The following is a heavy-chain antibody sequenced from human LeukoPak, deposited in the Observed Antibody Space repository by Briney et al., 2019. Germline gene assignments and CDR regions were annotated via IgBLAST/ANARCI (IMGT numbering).Heavy chain of an antibody. J-gene: IGHJ4*02. CDR3: ARMPSYYYDSSGYYPI. D-gene: IGHD3-22*01. V-gene: IGHV4-59*01. CDR2: VYHSGST. Sequence: SETLSLTCTVSGCSITSYYWSWIRQPPGKGLEWIGYVYHSGSTNYNPSLKSRVTISVDTSKNQFSLKLSSVTAADTAVYYCARMPSYYYDSSGYYPIWGQGTLVTVSS. CDR1: GCSITSYY.